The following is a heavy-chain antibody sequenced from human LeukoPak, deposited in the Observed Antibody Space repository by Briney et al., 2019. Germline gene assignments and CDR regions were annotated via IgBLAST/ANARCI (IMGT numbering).Heavy chain of an antibody. V-gene: IGHV1-69*13. Sequence: ASVKVSCKASGGTFSSYAISWVRQAPGQGLEWMGGIIPIFGTANYAQKFQGRVTITADESTSTAYMELSSLRSEDTAVYYCAGVRDGYGSLDAFDIWGQGTMVTVSS. J-gene: IGHJ3*02. CDR2: IIPIFGTA. CDR1: GGTFSSYA. D-gene: IGHD5-24*01. CDR3: AGVRDGYGSLDAFDI.